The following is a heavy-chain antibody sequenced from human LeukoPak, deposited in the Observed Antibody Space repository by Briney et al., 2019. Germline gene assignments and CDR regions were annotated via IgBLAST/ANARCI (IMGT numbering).Heavy chain of an antibody. CDR3: ARQEFGGVIIFDY. Sequence: PSETLSLTCTVSGGSISSSSYYWGWIRQPPGKGLEWIGSIYYSGSTYYNPSLKSRVTISVDTSKNQFSLKLSSVTAADTAVYYCARQEFGGVIIFDYWGQGTLVTVSS. J-gene: IGHJ4*02. CDR2: IYYSGST. D-gene: IGHD3-10*01. V-gene: IGHV4-39*01. CDR1: GGSISSSSYY.